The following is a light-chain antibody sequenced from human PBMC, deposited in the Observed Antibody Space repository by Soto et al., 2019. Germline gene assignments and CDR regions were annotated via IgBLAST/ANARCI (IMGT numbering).Light chain of an antibody. CDR3: FAYADTNNFV. J-gene: IGLJ1*01. CDR1: NSDIGDYDY. Sequence: QSALTQPASVSGSPGQSITISCTGSNSDIGDYDYVSWYQQHPDKAPKLIIYEVNRRPEGAPYRFSGSKSGNTASLTVSGLQAEDEGDYYCFAYADTNNFVFGSGTKLTVL. V-gene: IGLV2-8*01. CDR2: EVN.